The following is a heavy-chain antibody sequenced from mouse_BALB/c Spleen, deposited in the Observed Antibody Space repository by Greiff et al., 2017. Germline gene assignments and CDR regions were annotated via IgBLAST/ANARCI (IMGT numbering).Heavy chain of an antibody. D-gene: IGHD2-4*01. J-gene: IGHJ2*01. Sequence: EVKLVESGGGLVKPGGSLKLSCAASGFTFSSYAMSWVRQTPEKRLEWVASISSGGSTYYPDSVKGRFTISRDNARNILYLQMSSLRSEDTAMYYCARGLTMITPYDFDYWGQGTTLTVSS. V-gene: IGHV5-6-5*01. CDR3: ARGLTMITPYDFDY. CDR1: GFTFSSYA. CDR2: ISSGGST.